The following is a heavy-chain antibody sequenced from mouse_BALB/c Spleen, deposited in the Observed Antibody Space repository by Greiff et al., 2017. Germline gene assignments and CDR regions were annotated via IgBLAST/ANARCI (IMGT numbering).Heavy chain of an antibody. D-gene: IGHD1-1*01. V-gene: IGHV14-4*02. CDR3: NAGGSSQFAY. Sequence: EVQLQESGAELVRSGASVKLSCTASGFNIKDYYMHWVKQRPEQGLEWIGWIDPENGDTEYAPKFQGKATMTADTSSNTAYLQLSSLTSEDTAVYYCNAGGSSQFAYWGQGTLVTVSA. CDR1: GFNIKDYY. CDR2: IDPENGDT. J-gene: IGHJ3*01.